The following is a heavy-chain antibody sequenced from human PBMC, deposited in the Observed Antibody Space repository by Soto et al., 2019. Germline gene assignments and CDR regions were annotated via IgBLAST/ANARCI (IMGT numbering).Heavy chain of an antibody. CDR2: IIPIFGTA. Sequence: QVQLVQSGAEVKKPGSSVKVSCKASGGTFSSYAISWVRQAPGQGLEWMGGIIPIFGTANYAQKFQGRVTITADESTSTAYMELSSLRSEDTAVYYCARIYDSSGYHYDVNWFDPWGQGTLVTVSS. D-gene: IGHD3-22*01. CDR1: GGTFSSYA. J-gene: IGHJ5*02. V-gene: IGHV1-69*01. CDR3: ARIYDSSGYHYDVNWFDP.